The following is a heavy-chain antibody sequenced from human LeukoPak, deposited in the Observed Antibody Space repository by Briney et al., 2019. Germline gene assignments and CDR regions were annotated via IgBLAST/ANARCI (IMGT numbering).Heavy chain of an antibody. CDR2: ISSSSSYT. CDR3: ARATAYSSSWYNY. J-gene: IGHJ4*02. D-gene: IGHD6-13*01. Sequence: GRSLRLSCAASGFTFSDYYMSWIRHAPGGGLEWVSYISSSSSYTNYADSVKGRFTIARDNAKNSLYLQMNSLRAEDTAVYDCARATAYSSSWYNYWGQGTLVTVSS. V-gene: IGHV3-11*06. CDR1: GFTFSDYY.